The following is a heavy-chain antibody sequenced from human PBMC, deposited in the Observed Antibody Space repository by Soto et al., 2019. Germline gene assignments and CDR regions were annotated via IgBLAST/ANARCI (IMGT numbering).Heavy chain of an antibody. D-gene: IGHD3-10*01. CDR2: IDGSGGIT. CDR1: GFTFGTTD. J-gene: IGHJ5*02. V-gene: IGHV3-23*01. CDR3: VKNSGWFNT. Sequence: QLLQSGGGLVQPGGSLTLSCAASGFTFGTTDMSWVRQAPGEGLEWVSTIDGSGGITYYADSVKGRFTISRDNSRNTVYLQMTSLGGDDTALYYCVKNSGWFNTWGQGALVTVSS.